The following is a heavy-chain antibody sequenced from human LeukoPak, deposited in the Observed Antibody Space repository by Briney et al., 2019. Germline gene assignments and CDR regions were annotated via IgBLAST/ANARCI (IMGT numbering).Heavy chain of an antibody. CDR3: ARDDSIAVAERGDY. CDR1: GYTFTVYY. V-gene: IGHV1-2*02. Sequence: ASVRVSCKASGYTFTVYYMHWVRQAPGQGLEWMGWINPNSGGTNYAQKFQGRVTMTRDTSISTAYMELSRLRSDDTAVYYCARDDSIAVAERGDYWGQGTLVTVSS. D-gene: IGHD6-19*01. J-gene: IGHJ4*02. CDR2: INPNSGGT.